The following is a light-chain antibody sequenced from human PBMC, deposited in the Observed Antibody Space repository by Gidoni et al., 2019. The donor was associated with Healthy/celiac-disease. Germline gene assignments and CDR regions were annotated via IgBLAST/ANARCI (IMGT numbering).Light chain of an antibody. CDR2: GAS. V-gene: IGKV3-15*01. CDR1: QSVSSN. J-gene: IGKJ4*01. CDR3: QQYNNWPLLT. Sequence: DIVMPQSPATLSVSPGERATLSCRASQSVSSNLAWYQQKPGQAPRLLIYGASTRATGIPARFSGSGSGTEFTLTISSLQSEDFAVYYCQQYNNWPLLTFGGGTKVEIK.